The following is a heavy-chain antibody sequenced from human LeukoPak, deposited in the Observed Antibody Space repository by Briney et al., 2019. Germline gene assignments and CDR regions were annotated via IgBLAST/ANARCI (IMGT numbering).Heavy chain of an antibody. CDR3: AKDGPRKYYYDSTVNAFDI. Sequence: GGSLRLSCAASGFTFSNAWMSWIRQAPGKGLEWVSAISGSGGSTYYADSVKGRFTISRDNSKNTLYLQMNSLRAEDTAVYYCAKDGPRKYYYDSTVNAFDIWGQGTMVTVSS. D-gene: IGHD3-22*01. V-gene: IGHV3-23*01. J-gene: IGHJ3*02. CDR2: ISGSGGST. CDR1: GFTFSNAW.